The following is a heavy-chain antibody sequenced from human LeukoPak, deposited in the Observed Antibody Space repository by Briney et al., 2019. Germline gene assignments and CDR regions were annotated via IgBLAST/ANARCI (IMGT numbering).Heavy chain of an antibody. J-gene: IGHJ6*03. CDR3: AKDQEMATAIYYYYYMDV. CDR1: GFTFSNYG. D-gene: IGHD5-24*01. Sequence: PGGSLRLSCATSGFTFSNYGMNWVRQAPGKGLEWVSYISSTSSTINYGDSVKGRFTISRDNAKNSLYLQMNSLRAEDTAVYYCAKDQEMATAIYYYYYMDVWGKGTTVTVSS. CDR2: ISSTSSTI. V-gene: IGHV3-48*01.